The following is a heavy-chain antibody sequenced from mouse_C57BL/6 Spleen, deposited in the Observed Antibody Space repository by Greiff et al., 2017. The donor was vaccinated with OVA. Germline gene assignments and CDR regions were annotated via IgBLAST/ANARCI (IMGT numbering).Heavy chain of an antibody. J-gene: IGHJ1*03. CDR3: ARNPIYYYGSSRGYWYFDV. Sequence: VMLVESGPGLVAPSQSLSITCTVSGFSLTSYAISWVRQPPGKGLEWLGVIWTGGGTNYNSALKSRLSISKDNSKSQVFLKMNSLQTDDTARYYCARNPIYYYGSSRGYWYFDVWGTGTTVTVSS. CDR1: GFSLTSYA. V-gene: IGHV2-9-1*01. CDR2: IWTGGGT. D-gene: IGHD1-1*01.